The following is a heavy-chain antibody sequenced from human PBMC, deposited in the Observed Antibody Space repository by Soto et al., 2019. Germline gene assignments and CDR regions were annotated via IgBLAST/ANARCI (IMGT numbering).Heavy chain of an antibody. CDR3: ASSYSSSWYWVFDY. V-gene: IGHV4-30-2*01. J-gene: IGHJ4*02. CDR2: IYHSGST. CDR1: GGSISSGGYS. D-gene: IGHD6-13*01. Sequence: SETLSLTCAVSGGSISSGGYSWSWIRQPPGKGLEWIGYIYHSGSTYYNPSLKSRVTISVDRSKNQFSLKLSSVTAADTAVYYCASSYSSSWYWVFDYWGQGTLVTVSS.